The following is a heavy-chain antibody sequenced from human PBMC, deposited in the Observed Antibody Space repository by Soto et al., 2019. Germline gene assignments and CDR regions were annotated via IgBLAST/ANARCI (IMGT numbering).Heavy chain of an antibody. CDR2: IYPDDSDT. V-gene: IGHV5-51*01. CDR1: GYRFANYW. CDR3: ARFPSGRDPNWFDP. D-gene: IGHD1-26*01. J-gene: IGHJ5*02. Sequence: GESLKISCKASGYRFANYWIGWVRQMPGKGLELMGIIYPDDSDTRYSPSLQGQVTISADKSITTAYLQWSSLKASDTAMYYCARFPSGRDPNWFDPRGQGTLVTVSS.